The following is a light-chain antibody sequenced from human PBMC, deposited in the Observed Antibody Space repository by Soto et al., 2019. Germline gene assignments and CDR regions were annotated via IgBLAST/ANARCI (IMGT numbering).Light chain of an antibody. CDR2: DAS. V-gene: IGKV3-11*01. Sequence: EIVLTQSPATLSLSPGERATLSCRASQSVSSYLAWYQQKPGQAPRLLIYDASNRATGIPARFSGGGSGTDFTLTISSLEPEDFAVYYCQQRSNCPPYTFGQGTKLEIK. J-gene: IGKJ2*01. CDR1: QSVSSY. CDR3: QQRSNCPPYT.